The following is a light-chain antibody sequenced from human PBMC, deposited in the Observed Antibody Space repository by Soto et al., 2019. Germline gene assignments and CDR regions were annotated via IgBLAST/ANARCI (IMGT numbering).Light chain of an antibody. CDR1: SKDNGSYNL. V-gene: IGLV2-23*02. CDR2: EVS. J-gene: IGLJ1*01. CDR3: CSYAGSSTSPYV. Sequence: QSALTQPASVSGSPGESITISCTGTSKDNGSYNLVSWYQQHPGKAPKLMIYEVSKRPSGVSNLFSGSKSGNTASLTISGLQAEDEADYYCCSYAGSSTSPYVFGTGTKVTVL.